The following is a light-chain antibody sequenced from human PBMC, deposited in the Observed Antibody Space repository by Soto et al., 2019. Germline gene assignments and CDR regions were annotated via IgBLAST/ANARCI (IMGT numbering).Light chain of an antibody. CDR1: SSNIGAGYD. Sequence: QPVLTQPPSVSGAPGQTVTISCTGSSSNIGAGYDVHWYRQVAGTVPKVLIYADTNRPSVVPGRFSASKSGASASLAIAGLQAEDEADYYCQSFDSSLSGVLFGGGTKLTVL. CDR3: QSFDSSLSGVL. J-gene: IGLJ2*01. V-gene: IGLV1-40*01. CDR2: ADT.